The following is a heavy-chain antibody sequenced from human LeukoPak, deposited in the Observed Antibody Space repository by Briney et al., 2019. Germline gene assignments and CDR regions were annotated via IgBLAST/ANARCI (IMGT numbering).Heavy chain of an antibody. CDR2: ISYDGSNK. D-gene: IGHD6-13*01. CDR3: AKSKRIAAAGTLVDY. Sequence: RGSLRLSCAASGFTFSSYGMHWVRQAPGKGLEWVAVISYDGSNKYYADSVKGRFTISRDNSKNTLYLQMNSLRAEDTAVYYCAKSKRIAAAGTLVDYWGQGTLVTVSS. CDR1: GFTFSSYG. V-gene: IGHV3-30*18. J-gene: IGHJ4*02.